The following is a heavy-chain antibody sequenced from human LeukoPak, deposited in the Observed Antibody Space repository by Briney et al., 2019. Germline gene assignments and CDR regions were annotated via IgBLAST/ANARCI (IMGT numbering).Heavy chain of an antibody. D-gene: IGHD3-10*01. V-gene: IGHV3-23*01. J-gene: IGHJ6*03. CDR3: AKGGAVSSKSITMVRGTRRYYYYMDV. CDR2: MSDSGTNT. Sequence: GGSLRLSCAASGFTFSSYEMNWVRQAPGKGLEWVSGMSDSGTNTYYADSVKGRFTISRDNSKNTLYLQMNSLRAGDTAVYYCAKGGAVSSKSITMVRGTRRYYYYMDVWGKGTTVTISS. CDR1: GFTFSSYE.